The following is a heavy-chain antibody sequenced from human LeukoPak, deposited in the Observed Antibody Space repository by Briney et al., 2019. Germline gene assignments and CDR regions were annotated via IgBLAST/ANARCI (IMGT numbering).Heavy chain of an antibody. Sequence: PGRSLRLSCAASGFTFSTYGMHWVRQAPGKGLEGVAVIWHGGSIKYYADSVKGRFTISRDNSKNTLYLQMNSLRAEDTAVYYCARAVGPFDFWGPGTIVIVSS. CDR3: ARAVGPFDF. CDR2: IWHGGSIK. CDR1: GFTFSTYG. V-gene: IGHV3-33*01. J-gene: IGHJ3*01.